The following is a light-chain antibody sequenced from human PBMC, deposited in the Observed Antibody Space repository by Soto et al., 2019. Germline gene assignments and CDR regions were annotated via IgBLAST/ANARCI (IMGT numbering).Light chain of an antibody. Sequence: DIPMTQSPSTLSASVGDRVTVTCRASQNINSWLAWYQQKPGKAPKLLIYKASTLESGVPSRFSGSGSGTDFTLTSNSLQPDDFATYYCQQYTSYSPYTFGQGTKLEI. V-gene: IGKV1-5*03. CDR2: KAS. J-gene: IGKJ2*01. CDR1: QNINSW. CDR3: QQYTSYSPYT.